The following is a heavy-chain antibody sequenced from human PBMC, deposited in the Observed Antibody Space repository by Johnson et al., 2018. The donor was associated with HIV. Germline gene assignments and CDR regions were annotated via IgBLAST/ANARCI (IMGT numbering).Heavy chain of an antibody. J-gene: IGHJ3*02. V-gene: IGHV3-13*01. CDR2: IGTAGDT. CDR3: ARGSSYYYDSSGYAFDI. D-gene: IGHD3-22*01. CDR1: GFTFSSYW. Sequence: VQLVESGGGLVQPGGSLRLSCAASGFTFSSYWMHWVRQAPGKGLVWVSAIGTAGDTYYPGSVKGRFTISRENAKNSLYLQMNSLRAGDTAVYYCARGSSYYYDSSGYAFDIWGQGTMVTVSS.